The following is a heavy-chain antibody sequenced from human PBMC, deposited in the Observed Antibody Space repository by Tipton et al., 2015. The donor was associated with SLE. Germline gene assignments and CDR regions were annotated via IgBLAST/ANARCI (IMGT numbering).Heavy chain of an antibody. CDR3: TRSNLGLIADH. CDR2: CSTYSGSP. D-gene: IGHD3-16*01. J-gene: IGHJ4*02. V-gene: IGHV1-18*01. CDR1: GYIFTTFA. Sequence: QLVQSGAEVKKPGASVKVSCKASGYIFTTFAISWVRQAPGQGLEWMGWCSTYSGSPTYAQKFQDRVTMTTDTSTSTAYMELRSLRPDDTAMYFCTRSNLGLIADHWGQGTLVTVSS.